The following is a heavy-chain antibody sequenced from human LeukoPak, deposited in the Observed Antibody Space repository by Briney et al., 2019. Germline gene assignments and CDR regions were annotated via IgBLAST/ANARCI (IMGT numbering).Heavy chain of an antibody. V-gene: IGHV4-4*09. CDR3: ARHGPYYYDRGFDR. CDR1: GCSISSYY. J-gene: IGHJ5*02. D-gene: IGHD3-22*01. Sequence: SETLSLTCTVSGCSISSYYWSWIRQPPGKGLEWIGYIYTSGSTNYNPPLKSRVTISVDTSKNQFSLKLSSVTVADTAVYYCARHGPYYYDRGFDRWGQGTLVTVSS. CDR2: IYTSGST.